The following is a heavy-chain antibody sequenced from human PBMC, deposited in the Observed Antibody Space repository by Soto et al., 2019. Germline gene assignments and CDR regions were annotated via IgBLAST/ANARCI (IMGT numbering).Heavy chain of an antibody. Sequence: SVKVSCKASGGTFSSYAISWVRQAPGQGLEWMGGIIPIFGTANYAQKFQGRVTITADESTSTAYMELSSLRSDDTAVYYCARADRYCSGGSCYAYYYHGMDVRGQGTTVTVSS. CDR1: GGTFSSYA. V-gene: IGHV1-69*13. J-gene: IGHJ6*02. D-gene: IGHD2-15*01. CDR2: IIPIFGTA. CDR3: ARADRYCSGGSCYAYYYHGMDV.